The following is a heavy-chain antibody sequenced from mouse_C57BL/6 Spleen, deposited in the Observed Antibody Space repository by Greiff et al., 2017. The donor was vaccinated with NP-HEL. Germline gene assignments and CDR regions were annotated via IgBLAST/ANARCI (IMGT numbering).Heavy chain of an antibody. J-gene: IGHJ1*03. Sequence: QVQLQPSGPELVKPGASVKISCKASGYSFTSYYIHWVKQRPGQGLEWIGWIYPGSGNTKYNEKFKGKATLTADTSSSTAYMQLSSLTSEDSAVYYCARVSSYGSSLDWYFDVWGTGTTVTVSS. CDR3: ARVSSYGSSLDWYFDV. CDR1: GYSFTSYY. D-gene: IGHD1-1*01. CDR2: IYPGSGNT. V-gene: IGHV1-66*01.